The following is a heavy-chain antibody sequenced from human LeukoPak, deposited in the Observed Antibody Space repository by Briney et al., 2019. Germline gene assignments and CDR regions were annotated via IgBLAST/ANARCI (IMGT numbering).Heavy chain of an antibody. V-gene: IGHV4-59*01. Sequence: SETLSLTCTVSGGSISSYYWSWIRQPPGKGLEWIGYIYYSGSTNYNPSPKSRVTISVDTSKNQFSLKLSSVTAADTAVYYCARAQWEWYPYYYYMDVWGKGTTVTVSS. J-gene: IGHJ6*03. CDR2: IYYSGST. D-gene: IGHD1-26*01. CDR3: ARAQWEWYPYYYYMDV. CDR1: GGSISSYY.